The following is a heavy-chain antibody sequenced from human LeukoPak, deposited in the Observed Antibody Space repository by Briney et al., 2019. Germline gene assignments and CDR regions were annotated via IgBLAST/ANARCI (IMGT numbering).Heavy chain of an antibody. V-gene: IGHV7-4-1*02. D-gene: IGHD4-23*01. CDR1: GYTFTRYR. CDR3: AREAYGGNSFDY. Sequence: GASVKISCKASGYTFTRYRMNWVRQAPGLGLEWMGWINTNTGNPTYVQGFTGRFVFSLDTSVSAAYLQINSLRAEDTAAYYCAREAYGGNSFDYWGQGTLVTVSS. J-gene: IGHJ4*02. CDR2: INTNTGNP.